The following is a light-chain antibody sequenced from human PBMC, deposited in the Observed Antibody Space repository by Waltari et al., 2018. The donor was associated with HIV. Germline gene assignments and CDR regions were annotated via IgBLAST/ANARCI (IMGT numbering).Light chain of an antibody. J-gene: IGLJ2*01. CDR3: CSVAGSSTYVV. CDR2: DVT. CDR1: SWDVGNYNY. V-gene: IGLV2-11*01. Sequence: QSALTQPRSVSGSPGQSVTISCTGTSWDVGNYNYVSWYQRNPGKAPQLIIYDVTKRPSGGPDRFSGSKSGNTASLTISRLQAEDEGDYYCCSVAGSSTYVVFGGGTKVTVL.